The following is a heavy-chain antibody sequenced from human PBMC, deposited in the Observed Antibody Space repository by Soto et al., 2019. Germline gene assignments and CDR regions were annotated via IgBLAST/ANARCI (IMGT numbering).Heavy chain of an antibody. CDR2: IDWDDDK. Sequence: SGPTLVNPTQTLTLTCTFSGFSLSTSGMCVSWIRQPPGKALEWLARIDWDDDKYYSTPLKTRLTISKDTSKNQVVLTMTNMDPVDTATYYCARIGSRYSGYDYAFDIWGQGTMVTVSS. D-gene: IGHD5-12*01. CDR3: ARIGSRYSGYDYAFDI. J-gene: IGHJ3*02. V-gene: IGHV2-70*11. CDR1: GFSLSTSGMC.